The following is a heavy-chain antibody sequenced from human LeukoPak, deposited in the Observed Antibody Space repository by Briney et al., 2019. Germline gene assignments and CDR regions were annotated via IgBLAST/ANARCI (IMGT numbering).Heavy chain of an antibody. CDR1: GFTFSDYY. CDR2: ISSSGSTI. J-gene: IGHJ6*04. Sequence: GGSLRLSCAASGFTFSDYYMSWIRQAPGKGLEWVSYISSSGSTIYYADSVKGRFTISRDNAKNSLYLQMNSLRAEDTAVYYCARDRVGGGVMVRGASYYYYYGMDVWGKGTTVTVSS. V-gene: IGHV3-11*04. D-gene: IGHD3-10*01. CDR3: ARDRVGGGVMVRGASYYYYYGMDV.